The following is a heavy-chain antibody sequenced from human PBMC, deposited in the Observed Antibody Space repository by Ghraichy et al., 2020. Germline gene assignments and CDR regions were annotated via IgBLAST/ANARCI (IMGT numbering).Heavy chain of an antibody. Sequence: SQTLSLTCVVSGASLTSGGYSWSWIRPTPGKGLKCLGYIYYNGATHFDPSLTSRLTISMDTSKNPFSLALAAVTAADTAVYDCDRQRRTYGSGSLSPIFDYWGQGILVSVSS. V-gene: IGHV4-30-4*07. CDR1: GASLTSGGYS. J-gene: IGHJ4*02. CDR2: IYYNGAT. CDR3: DRQRRTYGSGSLSPIFDY. D-gene: IGHD3-10*01.